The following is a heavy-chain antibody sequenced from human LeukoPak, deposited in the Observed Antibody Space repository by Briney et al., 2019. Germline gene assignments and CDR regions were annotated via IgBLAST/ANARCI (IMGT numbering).Heavy chain of an antibody. J-gene: IGHJ6*03. CDR2: IYYSGST. V-gene: IGHV4-39*07. CDR1: GGSISSSSYY. D-gene: IGHD3-22*01. CDR3: ARGLDYDSSGYYYYYYMDV. Sequence: SETLSLTCTVSGGSISSSSYYWGWIRQPPGKGLEWIGSIYYSGSTYYNPSLKSRVTISVDTSKNQFSLKLSSVTAADTAVYYCARGLDYDSSGYYYYYYMDVWGKGTTVTVSS.